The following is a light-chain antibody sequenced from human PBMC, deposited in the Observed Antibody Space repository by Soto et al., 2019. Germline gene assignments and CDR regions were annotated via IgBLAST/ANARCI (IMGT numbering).Light chain of an antibody. CDR2: GNS. Sequence: QSVLTQPPSVSGAPGQRVTISCTGSSSNIGAGYDVHWYQQLPGTAPKLLIYGNSNRPSGVPDRFSGSKSGTSASLAITGLQAEDEADYYCQSYDSSPFFGGGTNSPS. J-gene: IGLJ2*01. CDR3: QSYDSSPF. CDR1: SSNIGAGYD. V-gene: IGLV1-40*01.